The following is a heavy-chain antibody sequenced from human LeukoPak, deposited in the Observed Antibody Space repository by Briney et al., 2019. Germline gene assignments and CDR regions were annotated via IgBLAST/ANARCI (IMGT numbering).Heavy chain of an antibody. CDR3: AKDGYYYDSSGYYYPDY. Sequence: TGGSLRLSCAASGFTFSSYAMSWVRQAPGKGLEWVSAISGSGGSTYYADSVKGRFTISRDNSKNTLYLQMNSLRAEDTAVYYCAKDGYYYDSSGYYYPDYWGQGTLVTVSS. D-gene: IGHD3-22*01. CDR2: ISGSGGST. V-gene: IGHV3-23*01. J-gene: IGHJ4*02. CDR1: GFTFSSYA.